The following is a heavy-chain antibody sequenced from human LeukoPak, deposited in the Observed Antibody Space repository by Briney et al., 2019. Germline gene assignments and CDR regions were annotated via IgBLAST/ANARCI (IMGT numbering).Heavy chain of an antibody. CDR1: GFTFSSYE. CDR2: ISSSGSTI. D-gene: IGHD6-13*01. J-gene: IGHJ4*02. CDR3: ARASSSWSPYFDY. V-gene: IGHV3-48*03. Sequence: GGSLRLSXAASGFTFSSYEMNWVRQAPGKGLEWVSYISSSGSTIYYADSVRGRFTISRDNAKNSLYLQMNSLRAEDTAVYYCARASSSWSPYFDYWGQGTLVTVSS.